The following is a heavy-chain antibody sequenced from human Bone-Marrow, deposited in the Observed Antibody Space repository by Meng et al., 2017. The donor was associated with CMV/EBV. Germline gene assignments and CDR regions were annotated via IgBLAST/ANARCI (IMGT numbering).Heavy chain of an antibody. Sequence: QVHLVQSGAEVTKPASSVRVSCKTAGGTFTDYTITWVRQAPGQGLQWMGGTNPMFGTTNYAQKFQGRVTISADGSTSTAYLELTSLRYEDTAVYYCGRLGADYGRAYDYWGQGTLVTVSS. CDR1: GGTFTDYT. D-gene: IGHD4-17*01. CDR2: TNPMFGTT. J-gene: IGHJ4*02. V-gene: IGHV1-69*01. CDR3: GRLGADYGRAYDY.